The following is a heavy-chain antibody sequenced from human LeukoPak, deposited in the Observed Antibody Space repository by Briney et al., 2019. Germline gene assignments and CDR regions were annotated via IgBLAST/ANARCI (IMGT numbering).Heavy chain of an antibody. J-gene: IGHJ4*02. D-gene: IGHD4-4*01. V-gene: IGHV4-34*01. CDR2: INHSGST. Sequence: PSETLSLTCAVYGGSFSGYYWSWIRQPPGKGLEWIGEINHSGSTNYNPSLKSRVTISVDTSKNQFSLKLNSVTAADTAVYYCARGTTLEMATVHFDYWGQGTLVTVSS. CDR3: ARGTTLEMATVHFDY. CDR1: GGSFSGYY.